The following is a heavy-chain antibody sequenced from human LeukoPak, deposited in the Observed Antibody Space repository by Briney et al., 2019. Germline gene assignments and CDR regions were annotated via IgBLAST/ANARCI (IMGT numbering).Heavy chain of an antibody. V-gene: IGHV3-7*03. D-gene: IGHD1-26*01. J-gene: IGHJ4*02. CDR1: GFIFSNYW. Sequence: PGGSLRLSCAASGFIFSNYWMQWVRQAPGKGLEWVANIRQDGSETYYVDSVKGRFTISRDNAKNSLYLQVNSLRAEDTAVYYCAKAGSIRFDYWGQGTLVTVSS. CDR2: IRQDGSET. CDR3: AKAGSIRFDY.